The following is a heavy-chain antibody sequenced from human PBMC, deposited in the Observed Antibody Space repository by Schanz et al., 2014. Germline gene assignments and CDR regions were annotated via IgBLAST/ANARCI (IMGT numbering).Heavy chain of an antibody. CDR1: GFTFRNYG. J-gene: IGHJ4*02. Sequence: EVQLLESGGGLVQPGGSLRLSCAASGFTFRNYGMSWVRQAPGKGLEWVSSISSSSMYIYQADSMRGRFTISRDNAKNSLYLQVNNLSAEDTAVYYCVRDKKGFVAVAGRAPFDYWGQGTLVTVSS. CDR3: VRDKKGFVAVAGRAPFDY. V-gene: IGHV3-21*01. D-gene: IGHD6-19*01. CDR2: ISSSSMYI.